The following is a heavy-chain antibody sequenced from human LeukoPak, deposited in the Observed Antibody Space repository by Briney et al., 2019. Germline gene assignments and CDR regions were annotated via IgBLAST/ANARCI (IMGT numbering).Heavy chain of an antibody. CDR3: ARVLHKRNYDSTTYYGY. D-gene: IGHD3-22*01. CDR1: RFTFSTYA. J-gene: IGHJ4*02. V-gene: IGHV3-23*01. CDR2: ITGSGGST. Sequence: GGSLRLSCAASRFTFSTYAMSWVRQAPGKGLEWVSGITGSGGSTYYADSVRGRFTISRDNSKSTLYLQMDSLRAEDTAVYYCARVLHKRNYDSTTYYGYWGQGTLVTVSS.